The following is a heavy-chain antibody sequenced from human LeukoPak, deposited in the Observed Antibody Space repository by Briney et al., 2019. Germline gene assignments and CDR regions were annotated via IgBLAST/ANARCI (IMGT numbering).Heavy chain of an antibody. CDR1: GYTFTGYY. CDR3: ARSAEDYYDSSCYPDY. J-gene: IGHJ4*02. CDR2: INPNSGGT. V-gene: IGHV1-2*02. D-gene: IGHD3-22*01. Sequence: ASVKVSCKASGYTFTGYYMHWVRQAPGQGLEWMGLINPNSGGTNYAQKFHGRVTMTRDTSISTAYMELSRLRSDDTAVYYCARSAEDYYDSSCYPDYWGQGTLVTVSS.